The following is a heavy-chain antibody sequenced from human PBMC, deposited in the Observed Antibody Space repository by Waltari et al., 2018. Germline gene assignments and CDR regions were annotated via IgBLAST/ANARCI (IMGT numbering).Heavy chain of an antibody. CDR1: GDTLSNYY. CDR3: ARGRETYSWSAWEF. J-gene: IGHJ3*01. Sequence: QVQMVQSGPEVKQPGSSMNVSGKTSGDTLSNYYFNWVRPAPGRGLEWLGGVMPTFATPNYAQTVRDRVTIIADESTNTVYLQLRSLTVGDTAVYYCARGRETYSWSAWEFWGPGTRISVSS. CDR2: VMPTFATP. D-gene: IGHD3-3*01. V-gene: IGHV1-69*12.